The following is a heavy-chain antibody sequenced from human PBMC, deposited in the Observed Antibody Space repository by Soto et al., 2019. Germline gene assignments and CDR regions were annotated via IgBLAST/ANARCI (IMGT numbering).Heavy chain of an antibody. Sequence: QVQLQESGPGLVRPSETLSLTCTVSAASISSYYWTWIRQSPGKGLEWIGHMYNSEDTKYNPSLMSRVPMSVDTSKNQFSLKLRSVTAADTAIYYCVRHATDRHGNAEDWYFDLWGRGTLVTVSS. V-gene: IGHV4-59*08. D-gene: IGHD2-15*01. CDR2: MYNSEDT. CDR3: VRHATDRHGNAEDWYFDL. J-gene: IGHJ2*01. CDR1: AASISSYY.